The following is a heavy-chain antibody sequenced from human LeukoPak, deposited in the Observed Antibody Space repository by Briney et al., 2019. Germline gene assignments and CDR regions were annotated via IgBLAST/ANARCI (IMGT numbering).Heavy chain of an antibody. CDR3: ARPQRQPLPAY. CDR1: SGSISSGSYY. D-gene: IGHD6-25*01. V-gene: IGHV4-61*02. Sequence: SETLSLTYTVSSGSISSGSYYCSWIRQPAGKGLEWIGRMYTTGSTHYNPSLKRRVTISVETSKNKFSLKLSSLNAAESAVYCCARPQRQPLPAYWGQGTLVTVSS. J-gene: IGHJ4*02. CDR2: MYTTGST.